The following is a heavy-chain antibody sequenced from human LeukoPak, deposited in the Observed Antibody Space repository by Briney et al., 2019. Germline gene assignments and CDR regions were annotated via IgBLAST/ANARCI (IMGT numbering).Heavy chain of an antibody. CDR3: ARLNSGYDIRFDY. CDR2: FYYSGST. J-gene: IGHJ4*02. Sequence: SETLSLTCTVSGASITSYYWNWIRQPPGKGLEWIGYFYYSGSTNYNPSLKSRVTISVDTSKNQFSLKLSSVTAADTAVYYCARLNSGYDIRFDYWGQGTLVTVSS. D-gene: IGHD5-12*01. V-gene: IGHV4-59*01. CDR1: GASITSYY.